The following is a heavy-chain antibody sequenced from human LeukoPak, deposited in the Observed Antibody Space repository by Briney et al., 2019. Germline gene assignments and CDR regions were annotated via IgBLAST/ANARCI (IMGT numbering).Heavy chain of an antibody. Sequence: GGSLRLSCTASGFTLRNYWMHWVRQVPGKRLVWVSRISGDGSVTDYADSVQGRLTITRDNAKNILYLQINNLRSEDTAVYYCVTYYDTLTRNYVDYWGQGTLVTVSS. CDR3: VTYYDTLTRNYVDY. D-gene: IGHD3-9*01. CDR2: ISGDGSVT. CDR1: GFTLRNYW. V-gene: IGHV3-74*01. J-gene: IGHJ4*02.